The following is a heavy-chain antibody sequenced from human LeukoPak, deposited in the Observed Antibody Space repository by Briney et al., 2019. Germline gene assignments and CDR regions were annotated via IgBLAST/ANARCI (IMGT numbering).Heavy chain of an antibody. J-gene: IGHJ4*02. Sequence: GESLRPSCAASGFTFSNAWMSWVRQAPGKGLEWVGRIKSKPDGGAIDYAAPVKGRFIISRDDSKDMLYLQMNSLKTEDTGVYYCTRDKLELRQFDYWGQGTLVTVSS. D-gene: IGHD1-26*01. V-gene: IGHV3-15*01. CDR3: TRDKLELRQFDY. CDR2: IKSKPDGGAI. CDR1: GFTFSNAW.